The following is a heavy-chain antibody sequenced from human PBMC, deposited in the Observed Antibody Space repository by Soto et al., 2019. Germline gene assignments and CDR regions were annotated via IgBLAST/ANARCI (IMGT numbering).Heavy chain of an antibody. Sequence: GGSLRLSCAASGFIFSSYGMHWVRQAPGKGLEWVAVISYDGSNKYYADSVKGRFTISRDNSKNTLYLQINSLRAEDTAVYHCAKDRVRGDYLYYYYYYGMDVWGQGTTVTVSS. V-gene: IGHV3-30*18. D-gene: IGHD4-17*01. CDR2: ISYDGSNK. CDR1: GFIFSSYG. CDR3: AKDRVRGDYLYYYYYYGMDV. J-gene: IGHJ6*02.